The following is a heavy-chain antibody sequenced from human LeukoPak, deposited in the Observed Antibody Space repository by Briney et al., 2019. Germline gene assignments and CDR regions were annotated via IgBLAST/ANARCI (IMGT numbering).Heavy chain of an antibody. Sequence: ASVKVSCKASGYTFTGYYMHWVRQAPGQGLEWMGRINPNSGGTNYAQKFQGRVTMTRDTSISTAYMELSRLRSDDTAVYYCARDWRYYDSSGYYSDDAFDIWGQGTMVTVSS. CDR3: ARDWRYYDSSGYYSDDAFDI. J-gene: IGHJ3*02. V-gene: IGHV1-2*06. CDR2: INPNSGGT. CDR1: GYTFTGYY. D-gene: IGHD3-22*01.